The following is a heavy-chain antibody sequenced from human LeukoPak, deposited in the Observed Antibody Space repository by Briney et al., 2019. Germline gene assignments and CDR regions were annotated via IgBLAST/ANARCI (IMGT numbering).Heavy chain of an antibody. CDR3: AKADSGSYYNDFDY. J-gene: IGHJ4*02. V-gene: IGHV3-23*01. D-gene: IGHD3-10*01. Sequence: GGSLRLSCAASGFTFSSYGMRWARQAPGKGLEWVSSISMSGSHTYYADSVKGRFTISRDNSRNTLYLQVNSLRAEDTAVYYCAKADSGSYYNDFDYWGQGILVTVSS. CDR1: GFTFSSYG. CDR2: ISMSGSHT.